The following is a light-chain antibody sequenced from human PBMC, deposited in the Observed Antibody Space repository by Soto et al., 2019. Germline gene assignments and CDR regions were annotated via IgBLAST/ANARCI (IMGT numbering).Light chain of an antibody. CDR3: QQSYSTPIT. CDR2: AAS. CDR1: QSISSY. V-gene: IGKV1-39*01. Sequence: DIQMTQSPSSLSASVGDRVTITCRASQSISSYLNWYQQKPGKPPKILIYAASSLQSGVPSRFSGSGSGTDCTLTISSLQPEDFETYYCQQSYSTPITFGQGTRLEIK. J-gene: IGKJ5*01.